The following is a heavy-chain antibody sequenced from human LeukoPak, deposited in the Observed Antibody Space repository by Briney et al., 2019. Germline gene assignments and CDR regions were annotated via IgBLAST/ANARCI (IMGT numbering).Heavy chain of an antibody. CDR2: INPNSGGT. V-gene: IGHV1-2*02. CDR1: GYTFTGYY. D-gene: IGHD2-2*01. J-gene: IGHJ6*02. Sequence: ASVKVSCKASGYTFTGYYMHWVRQAPGQGLEWMGWINPNSGGTNYAQKFQGRVTMTRDTSISTAYMELSRLRSDDMAVYYCARYQGYCSSTSCYYYYGMDVWGQGTTVTVSS. CDR3: ARYQGYCSSTSCYYYYGMDV.